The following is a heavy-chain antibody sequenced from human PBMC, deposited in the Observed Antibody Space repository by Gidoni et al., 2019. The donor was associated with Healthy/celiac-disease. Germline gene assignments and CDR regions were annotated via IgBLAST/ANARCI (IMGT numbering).Heavy chain of an antibody. D-gene: IGHD6-19*01. CDR3: ARVRGYSSGSLLGYFDY. J-gene: IGHJ4*02. CDR2: IYSGGSK. V-gene: IGHV3-53*02. Sequence: EVQLVETGGGLIQPGGSLRLSCAASGFTVSSNYMSWVRQAPGKGLEWVSVIYSGGSKYYADSVKGRFTISRDNSKNTLYLQMNSLRAEDTAVYYCARVRGYSSGSLLGYFDYWGQGTLVTVSS. CDR1: GFTVSSNY.